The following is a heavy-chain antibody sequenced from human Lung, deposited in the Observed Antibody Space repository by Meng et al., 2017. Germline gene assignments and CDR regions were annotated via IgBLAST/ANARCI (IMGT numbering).Heavy chain of an antibody. CDR3: ARDIAVAGLVLYYYYGMDV. J-gene: IGHJ6*02. D-gene: IGHD6-19*01. CDR2: ISSSGSTI. Sequence: GESLKISCAASGFTFSSYEMNWVRQAPGKGLEWVSYISSSGSTIYYADSVKGRFTISRDNAKNSLYLQMNSLRAEDTAVYYCARDIAVAGLVLYYYYGMDVWGQGTTVTVSS. CDR1: GFTFSSYE. V-gene: IGHV3-48*03.